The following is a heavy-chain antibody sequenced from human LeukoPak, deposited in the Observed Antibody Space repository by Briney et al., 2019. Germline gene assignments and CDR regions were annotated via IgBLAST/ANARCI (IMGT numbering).Heavy chain of an antibody. D-gene: IGHD5-12*01. Sequence: SVKVSCTASGGTFSSYAISWVRQAPGQGLEWTGGIIPIFGTANYAQKFQGRVTITADESTSTAYMELSSLRSEDTAVYYCARDGNIVANRAPYYFDYWGQGTLVTVSS. J-gene: IGHJ4*02. CDR3: ARDGNIVANRAPYYFDY. CDR2: IIPIFGTA. CDR1: GGTFSSYA. V-gene: IGHV1-69*13.